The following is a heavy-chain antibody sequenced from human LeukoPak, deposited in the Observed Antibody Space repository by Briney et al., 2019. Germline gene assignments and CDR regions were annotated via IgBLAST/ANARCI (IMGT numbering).Heavy chain of an antibody. CDR1: GYTFTSYD. D-gene: IGHD6-19*01. J-gene: IGHJ6*03. V-gene: IGHV1-8*03. CDR3: ARGEIEALFFSSGYSGGWSTYYMDV. CDR2: MNPNSGNT. Sequence: ASVKVSRKASGYTFTSYDINWVRQATGQGLEWMGWMNPNSGNTGYAQKFQGRVTITRNTSISTAYMELSSLRSEDTAVYYCARGEIEALFFSSGYSGGWSTYYMDVWGKGTTVTVSS.